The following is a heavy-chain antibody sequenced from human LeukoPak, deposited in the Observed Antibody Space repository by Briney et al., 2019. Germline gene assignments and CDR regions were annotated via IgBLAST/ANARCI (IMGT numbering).Heavy chain of an antibody. D-gene: IGHD2-15*01. V-gene: IGHV1-8*01. CDR3: ARDPPDCSGGSCPPGRDY. J-gene: IGHJ4*02. CDR2: MNPNSGNT. CDR1: GYTFTSYD. Sequence: GASVKISCKASGYTFTSYDINWVRQATGQGLEWLGWMNPNSGNTGYAQKFQGRVTMTRNTPISTAYMELNSLRSEDTAVYYCARDPPDCSGGSCPPGRDYWGQGTLVTVSS.